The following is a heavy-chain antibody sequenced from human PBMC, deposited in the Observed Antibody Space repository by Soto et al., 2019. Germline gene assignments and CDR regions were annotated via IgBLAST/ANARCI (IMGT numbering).Heavy chain of an antibody. CDR2: IYYSGST. Sequence: SETLSLTCTVSGCSISSYYWSWIRQPPGKGLEWIGYIYYSGSTNYNPSLKSRVTISVDTSKNQFSLKLSSVTAADTAVYYCARDRGDTIHYYYGMDVWGQGTTVT. CDR1: GCSISSYY. D-gene: IGHD3-3*01. V-gene: IGHV4-59*01. J-gene: IGHJ6*02. CDR3: ARDRGDTIHYYYGMDV.